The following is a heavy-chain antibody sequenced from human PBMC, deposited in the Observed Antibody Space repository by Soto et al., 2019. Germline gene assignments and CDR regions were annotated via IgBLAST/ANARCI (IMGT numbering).Heavy chain of an antibody. D-gene: IGHD3-10*01. CDR3: ARHYGSGSYLYYGMDV. CDR1: GFTFSIYC. CDR2: IKEDGSEK. V-gene: IGHV3-7*01. J-gene: IGHJ6*02. Sequence: PGGSLRLSCAASGFTFSIYCMSWVRQAPGKGLEWVANIKEDGSEKKYVDSVKGRFTISRDNAKNSLYLQMNSLRAEDTAVYYCARHYGSGSYLYYGMDVWGQGTTVTVYS.